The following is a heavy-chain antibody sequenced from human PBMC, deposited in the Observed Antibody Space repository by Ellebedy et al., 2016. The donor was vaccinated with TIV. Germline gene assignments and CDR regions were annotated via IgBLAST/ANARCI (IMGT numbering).Heavy chain of an antibody. CDR1: GGSISSSSYY. J-gene: IGHJ3*02. CDR3: ARDTYGGKGDAFDI. V-gene: IGHV4-39*07. Sequence: SETLSLXXTVSGGSISSSSYYWGWIRQPPGKGLEWIGSIYYSGSTYYNPSLKSRVTISVDTSKDQFSLKLSSVTAADTAVYYCARDTYGGKGDAFDIWGQGTMVTVSS. CDR2: IYYSGST. D-gene: IGHD4-23*01.